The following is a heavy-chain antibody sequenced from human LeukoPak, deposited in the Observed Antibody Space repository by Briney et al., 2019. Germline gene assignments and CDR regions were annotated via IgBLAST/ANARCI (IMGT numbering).Heavy chain of an antibody. CDR3: ARGSTYYDSSGQVPFDY. Sequence: GGSLRLSCAASGFTFSSYTIHWVRQAPGKGLEWVAVMSYDGSNKYYADSVKGRFTISRDNSKNTLYLQMNSLRAEDTAVYYCARGSTYYDSSGQVPFDYWGQGTLVTVSS. D-gene: IGHD3-22*01. CDR2: MSYDGSNK. V-gene: IGHV3-30-3*01. CDR1: GFTFSSYT. J-gene: IGHJ4*02.